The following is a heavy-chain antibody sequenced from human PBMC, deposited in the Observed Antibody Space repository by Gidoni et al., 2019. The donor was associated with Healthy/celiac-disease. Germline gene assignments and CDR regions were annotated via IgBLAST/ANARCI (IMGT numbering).Heavy chain of an antibody. CDR3: ARRGGYYSNYLIDY. Sequence: QVQLQQWGAGLLKPSETLSLTCAVYGGSFSGYYWSWIRQPPGKGLEWIGEINHSGSTNYNPSLKSRVTISVDTSKNQFSLKLSSVTAADTAVYYCARRGGYYSNYLIDYWGQGTLVTVSS. J-gene: IGHJ4*02. D-gene: IGHD4-4*01. CDR1: GGSFSGYY. CDR2: INHSGST. V-gene: IGHV4-34*01.